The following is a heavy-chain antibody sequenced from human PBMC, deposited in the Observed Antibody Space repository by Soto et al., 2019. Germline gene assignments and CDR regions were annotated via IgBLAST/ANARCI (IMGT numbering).Heavy chain of an antibody. D-gene: IGHD1-1*01. CDR3: AKDGGTTLAPASYYLDY. V-gene: IGHV3-23*01. J-gene: IGHJ4*02. Sequence: GGSLRLSCVASGFTFSDYAMNWVRQAPGKGLEWVSGISARGDETYYSYSVRGRFTISRDNSKNTLFLQMNSLRPEDTAVFYCAKDGGTTLAPASYYLDYWGQGTLVTVSS. CDR2: ISARGDET. CDR1: GFTFSDYA.